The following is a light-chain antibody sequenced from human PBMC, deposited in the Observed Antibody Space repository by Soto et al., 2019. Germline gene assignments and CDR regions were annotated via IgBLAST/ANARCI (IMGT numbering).Light chain of an antibody. CDR3: QQSSTAPK. CDR2: VAF. V-gene: IGKV1-39*01. Sequence: DIQMTQSPSSLSASVGDRVTITCRASESVSCYLNWYQQKPGRAPKLLISVAFTLRSGVPSRFSGTGSGTDFNLTISSLQPEDFATYYCQQSSTAPKFGQGTKLEIK. CDR1: ESVSCY. J-gene: IGKJ2*01.